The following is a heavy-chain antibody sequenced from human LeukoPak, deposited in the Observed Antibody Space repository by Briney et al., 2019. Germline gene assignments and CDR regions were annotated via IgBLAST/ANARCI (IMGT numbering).Heavy chain of an antibody. CDR2: ISYDGSNK. J-gene: IGHJ4*02. D-gene: IGHD3-3*01. CDR1: GFTFSSYA. CDR3: ARDPYWEIFGVVTLDY. Sequence: GGSLRLSCAASGFTFSSYAMHWVRQAPGKGLEWVAVISYDGSNKYYADSVKGRFTISRDNSKNTLYLQMNSLRAEDMAVYYCARDPYWEIFGVVTLDYWGQGTLVTVSS. V-gene: IGHV3-30-3*01.